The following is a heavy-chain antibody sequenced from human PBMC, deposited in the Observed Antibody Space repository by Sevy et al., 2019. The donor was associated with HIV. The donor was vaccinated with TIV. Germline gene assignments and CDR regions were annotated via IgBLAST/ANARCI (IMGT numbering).Heavy chain of an antibody. CDR2: ISGRDSST. CDR1: GFSFSGYV. D-gene: IGHD6-6*01. Sequence: GGSLRLSCAASGFSFSGYVMNWVRQAPGKGLEWVSSISGRDSSTYYADSVRGRFIISRDNSENTLYLQMNGLRAEDTAVYYCAKASSIAAGFDYWGQGTLVTVSS. CDR3: AKASSIAAGFDY. J-gene: IGHJ4*02. V-gene: IGHV3-23*01.